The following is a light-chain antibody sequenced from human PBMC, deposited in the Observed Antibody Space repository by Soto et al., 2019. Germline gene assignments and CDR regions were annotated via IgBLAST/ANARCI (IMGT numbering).Light chain of an antibody. CDR3: QQYYSSPHT. CDR2: WAS. CDR1: QSVLNSSNNKNS. J-gene: IGKJ4*01. Sequence: DIVMTQSPDSLAVSLGERATINCKSRQSVLNSSNNKNSLAWYQQKPGQPPKLLIYWASTRESXVXXXXXXXXXXXXXXXTISSLQAEDVAVYYCQQYYSSPHTFGGGTKVEIK. V-gene: IGKV4-1*01.